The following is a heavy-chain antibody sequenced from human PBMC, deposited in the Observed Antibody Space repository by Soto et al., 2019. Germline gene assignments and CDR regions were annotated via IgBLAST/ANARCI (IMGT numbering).Heavy chain of an antibody. CDR3: ARLVKDYDFWSGPRGAFYYYYGMDV. CDR2: IYPGDSDT. V-gene: IGHV5-51*01. CDR1: GYSFTSYW. Sequence: PAGSLKISCSGSGYSFTSYWIGWVRQMPWKGLEWMGIIYPGDSDTRYSPSFQGQVTISADKSISTAYLQWSSLKASDTAMYYCARLVKDYDFWSGPRGAFYYYYGMDVWGQGTTVTVSS. J-gene: IGHJ6*02. D-gene: IGHD3-3*01.